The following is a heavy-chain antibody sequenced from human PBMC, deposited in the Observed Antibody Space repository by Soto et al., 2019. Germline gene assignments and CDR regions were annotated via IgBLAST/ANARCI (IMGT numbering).Heavy chain of an antibody. D-gene: IGHD6-13*01. V-gene: IGHV3-21*01. J-gene: IGHJ5*02. Sequence: GVSVTLSCAASGCTFRSFNMNWVRQAPWKWLEWVSTLSIKSGYIYCTVEKRFPVTISRDTSKNSLHLQMNSLRPEDTAVYYCTRDASPHSSARGWFDPWGPGTPVTVSS. CDR3: TRDASPHSSARGWFDP. CDR1: GCTFRSFN. CDR2: LSIKSGYI.